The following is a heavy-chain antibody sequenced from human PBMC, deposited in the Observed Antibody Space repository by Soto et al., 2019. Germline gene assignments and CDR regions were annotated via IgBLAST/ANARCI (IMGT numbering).Heavy chain of an antibody. CDR3: ARASGLSERHRASEF. V-gene: IGHV1-2*02. D-gene: IGHD6-19*01. J-gene: IGHJ4*02. CDR2: MHPNNGAT. Sequence: ASVKVSCKASGYTFTDYYLLWVRQAPGQGLEWMGWMHPNNGATNFAQKFQGRVTLTRDTSISTAYLELSRLKSDDPAVSFCARASGLSERHRASEFWGQGTLVTVSS. CDR1: GYTFTDYY.